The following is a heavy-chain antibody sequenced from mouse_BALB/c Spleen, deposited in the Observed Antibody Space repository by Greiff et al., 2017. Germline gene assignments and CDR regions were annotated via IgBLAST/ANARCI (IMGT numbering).Heavy chain of an antibody. J-gene: IGHJ3*01. V-gene: IGHV1-9*01. Sequence: VQLQQSGAELMKPGASVKISCKATGYTFSSYWIEWVKQRPGHGLEWIGEILPGSGSTNYNEKFKGKATFTADTSSNTAYMQLSSLTSEDSAVYYCARGSAWFAYWGQGTLVTVSA. CDR2: ILPGSGST. CDR3: ARGSAWFAY. CDR1: GYTFSSYW.